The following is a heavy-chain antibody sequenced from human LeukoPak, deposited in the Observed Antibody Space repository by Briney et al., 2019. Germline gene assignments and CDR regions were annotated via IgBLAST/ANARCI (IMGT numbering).Heavy chain of an antibody. D-gene: IGHD6-6*01. Sequence: SETLSLTCTVSGGSISSYYWSWIRQPPGKGLEWIGSIYHSGSTYYNPSLKSRVTISVDTSKNQFSLKLSSVTAADTAVYYCARANVKAARMFDYWGQGTLVTVSS. CDR2: IYHSGST. CDR1: GGSISSYY. CDR3: ARANVKAARMFDY. J-gene: IGHJ4*02. V-gene: IGHV4-38-2*02.